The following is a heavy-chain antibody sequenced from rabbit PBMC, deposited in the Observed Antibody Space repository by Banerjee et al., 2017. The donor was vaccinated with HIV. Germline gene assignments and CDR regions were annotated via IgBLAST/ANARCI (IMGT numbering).Heavy chain of an antibody. CDR2: VNGGSGST. CDR3: TRRYNGDGFYMDL. J-gene: IGHJ4*01. CDR1: GFDFSSNA. D-gene: IGHD2-1*01. V-gene: IGHV1S45*01. Sequence: QEQLEESGGDLVQPEGSLTLTCTASGFDFSSNAMCWVRQAPGKGLEWIACVNGGSGSTYYASWAKGRFTISKTSSTTVTLQMTSLTAADTATYFCTRRYNGDGFYMDLRGPGTLVT.